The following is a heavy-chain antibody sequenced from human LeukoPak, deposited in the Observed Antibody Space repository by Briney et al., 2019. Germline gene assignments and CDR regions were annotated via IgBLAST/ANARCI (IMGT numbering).Heavy chain of an antibody. Sequence: SETLSLTCTVSGGSISSYYWSWIRQPPGKGLEWIGYIYYSGSTYYNPSLKSRVTISVDTSKNQFSLKLSSVTAADTAVYYCARFPGILNWFDPWGQGTLVTVSS. J-gene: IGHJ5*02. V-gene: IGHV4-59*08. CDR1: GGSISSYY. CDR3: ARFPGILNWFDP. D-gene: IGHD6-13*01. CDR2: IYYSGST.